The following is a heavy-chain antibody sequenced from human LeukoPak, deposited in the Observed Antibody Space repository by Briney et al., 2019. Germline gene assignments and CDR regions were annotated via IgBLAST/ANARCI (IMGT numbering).Heavy chain of an antibody. CDR1: GGTFSSCA. D-gene: IGHD3-22*01. Sequence: GASVKVSCKASGGTFSSCAISWVRQAPGQGLEWMGGIIPIFGTANYAQKFQGRVTITADESTSTAYMELSSLRSEDTAVYYCARDPPYDSSGYSPYWGQGTLVTVSS. CDR2: IIPIFGTA. J-gene: IGHJ4*02. V-gene: IGHV1-69*13. CDR3: ARDPPYDSSGYSPY.